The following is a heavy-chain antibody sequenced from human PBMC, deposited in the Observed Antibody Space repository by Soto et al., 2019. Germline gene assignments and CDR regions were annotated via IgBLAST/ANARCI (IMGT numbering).Heavy chain of an antibody. D-gene: IGHD3-3*01. J-gene: IGHJ3*02. CDR2: INHSGST. Sequence: QVQLQQWGAGLLKPSETLSLTCAVYGGSFSGYYWSWIRQPPGKGLGGVGEINHSGSTNYNPSLRGRVTISVDTSKNQFSLKLSSVTAADTSVYYCARLALRFHGAFDIWGQGTMVTVSS. V-gene: IGHV4-34*01. CDR1: GGSFSGYY. CDR3: ARLALRFHGAFDI.